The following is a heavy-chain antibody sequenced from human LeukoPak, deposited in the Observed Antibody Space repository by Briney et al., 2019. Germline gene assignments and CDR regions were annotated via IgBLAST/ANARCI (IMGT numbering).Heavy chain of an antibody. J-gene: IGHJ5*02. D-gene: IGHD2-15*01. CDR2: ISWNSGSI. CDR3: AKGPDGLVVVAATLFDP. Sequence: GGSLRLSCAASGFTFDDYAMHWVRQAPGKGLEWVSGISWNSGSIGYADSVKGRFTISRDNAKNSLYLQMNSLRAEDTALYYCAKGPDGLVVVAATLFDPWGQGTLVTVSS. CDR1: GFTFDDYA. V-gene: IGHV3-9*01.